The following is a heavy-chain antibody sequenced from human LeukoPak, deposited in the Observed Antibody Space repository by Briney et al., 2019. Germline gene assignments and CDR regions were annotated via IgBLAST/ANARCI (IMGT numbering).Heavy chain of an antibody. Sequence: GGSPRLSCAASGFTFSSYWMSWVRQAPGKGLEWVANIKQDGSEKYYVDSVKGRFTISRDNAKNSLYLQMNSLRAEDTAVYYCARAPRTMVPHHWGQGTLVTVSS. D-gene: IGHD4/OR15-4a*01. CDR2: IKQDGSEK. V-gene: IGHV3-7*03. CDR1: GFTFSSYW. CDR3: ARAPRTMVPHH. J-gene: IGHJ5*02.